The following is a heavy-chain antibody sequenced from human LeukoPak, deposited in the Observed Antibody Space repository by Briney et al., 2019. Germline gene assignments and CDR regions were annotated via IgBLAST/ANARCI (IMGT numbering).Heavy chain of an antibody. D-gene: IGHD2-15*01. J-gene: IGHJ3*02. V-gene: IGHV3-7*01. CDR3: ARGWCSGGSCKMTVAFDI. CDR2: IKQDGSEK. CDR1: GFTFSSYS. Sequence: TGGSLRLSCAASGFTFSSYSMNWVRQAPGKGLEWVANIKQDGSEKYYVDSVKGRFTISRDNAKNSLYLQMNSLRAEDTAVYYCARGWCSGGSCKMTVAFDIWGQGTMVTVSS.